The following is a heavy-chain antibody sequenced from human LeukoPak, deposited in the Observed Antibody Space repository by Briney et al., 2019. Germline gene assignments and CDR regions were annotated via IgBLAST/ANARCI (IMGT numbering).Heavy chain of an antibody. D-gene: IGHD6-19*01. CDR1: GFTFSGYW. J-gene: IGHJ5*02. V-gene: IGHV3-7*05. CDR2: IKQDGSKK. CDR3: ARAHSSGWPHMFDP. Sequence: GGSLRLSCAASGFTFSGYWMTWLRQAPGKGLEWVANIKQDGSKKNYVDSVKGRFSISRDNAKNSLYLQMNSLRAEDTAVYYCARAHSSGWPHMFDPWGQGTLVTVPS.